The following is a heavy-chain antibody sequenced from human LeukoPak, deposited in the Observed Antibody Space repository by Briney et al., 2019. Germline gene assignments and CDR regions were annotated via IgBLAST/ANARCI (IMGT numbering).Heavy chain of an antibody. J-gene: IGHJ4*02. Sequence: SETLSLTCAVSGGSINSGSYDWGWIRQPPGKGLEWIGSINYSGSAYYNPSLKSRVTISVDTSKNQFSLKLTSVTAADTAVYYCARRIIAARRGSYFDSWGQGTLVTVSS. V-gene: IGHV4-39*01. CDR1: GGSINSGSYD. CDR3: ARRIIAARRGSYFDS. D-gene: IGHD6-6*01. CDR2: INYSGSA.